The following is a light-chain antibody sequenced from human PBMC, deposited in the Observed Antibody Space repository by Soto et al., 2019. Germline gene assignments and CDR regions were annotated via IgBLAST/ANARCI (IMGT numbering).Light chain of an antibody. CDR3: AVWDDSLKGWV. CDR1: SSNIGSAS. CDR2: YNN. J-gene: IGLJ3*02. V-gene: IGLV1-44*01. Sequence: QSVLTQSPSASGTPGQRVTISCSGSSSNIGSASVNWFQQLPGTAPKLLMYYNNQRPSGVPDRFSGSKSGTSASLAISALQSEDEADYYCAVWDDSLKGWVFGGGTKLTVL.